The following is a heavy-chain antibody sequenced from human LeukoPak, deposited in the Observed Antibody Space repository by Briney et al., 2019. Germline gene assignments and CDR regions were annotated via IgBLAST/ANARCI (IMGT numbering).Heavy chain of an antibody. J-gene: IGHJ3*01. CDR1: GFTFDDYA. V-gene: IGHV3-9*01. Sequence: QPGGSLRLSCAASGFTFDDYAMHWVRQAPGKGLEWVSGISWNSGSIGYADSVKGRFTISRDNAKNSLYLQMNSLRAEDTAAYYCARDRYDILTGYNDAFDVWGQGTKVTVSS. CDR2: ISWNSGSI. D-gene: IGHD3-9*01. CDR3: ARDRYDILTGYNDAFDV.